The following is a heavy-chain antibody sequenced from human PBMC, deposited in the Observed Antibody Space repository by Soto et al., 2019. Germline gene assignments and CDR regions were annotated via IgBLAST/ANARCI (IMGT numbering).Heavy chain of an antibody. V-gene: IGHV4-39*01. CDR3: ARLEGIRIAYY. J-gene: IGHJ4*02. CDR1: GGSISSSSYY. D-gene: IGHD2-15*01. CDR2: IYYSGST. Sequence: SETLSLTCTVSGGSISSSSYYWGWIRQPPGKGLEWIGSIYYSGSTYYNPSLKSRVTISVDTSKNQFSLKLSSVTAADTAVYYCARLEGIRIAYYWGQGTLVTVSS.